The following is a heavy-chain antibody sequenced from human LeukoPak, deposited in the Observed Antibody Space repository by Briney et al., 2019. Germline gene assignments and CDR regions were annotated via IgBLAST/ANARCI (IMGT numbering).Heavy chain of an antibody. J-gene: IGHJ3*02. CDR2: ISSSGSYI. CDR1: GFTFSSYA. Sequence: GGSLRLSCAASGFTFSSYAMSWVRQAPGKGLEWVSSISSSGSYIYYADSVKGRFTISRDNAKNSLYLQMNSLRAEDTAMHYCARDTAYGVEVVLAATHAFDIWGQGTMVTVSS. CDR3: ARDTAYGVEVVLAATHAFDI. V-gene: IGHV3-21*01. D-gene: IGHD2-15*01.